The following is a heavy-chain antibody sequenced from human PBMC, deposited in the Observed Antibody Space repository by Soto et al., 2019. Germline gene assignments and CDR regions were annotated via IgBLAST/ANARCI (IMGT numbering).Heavy chain of an antibody. Sequence: ASVKVSCKASGGTFSSYAISWVRQAPGQGLEWMGGIIPIFGTANYAQKFQGRVTITADESTSTAYMELSSLRSEDTAVYYCARDLIRDILTGLSPGYYGMDVWGQGTTVTVSS. V-gene: IGHV1-69*13. CDR1: GGTFSSYA. D-gene: IGHD3-9*01. J-gene: IGHJ6*02. CDR2: IIPIFGTA. CDR3: ARDLIRDILTGLSPGYYGMDV.